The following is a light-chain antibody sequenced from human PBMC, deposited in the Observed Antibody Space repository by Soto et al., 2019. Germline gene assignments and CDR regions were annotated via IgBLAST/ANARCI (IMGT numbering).Light chain of an antibody. Sequence: EIVMTQSPATQSVSPGERATLSGRDSQSVSSNLAWYQQKPGQAPRLLIYGASTRATGIPARFSGSRSGTEFTLTISSLQSEDFAVYYCQQYNNWPALTFGGGTKVEIK. V-gene: IGKV3-15*01. CDR1: QSVSSN. J-gene: IGKJ4*01. CDR2: GAS. CDR3: QQYNNWPALT.